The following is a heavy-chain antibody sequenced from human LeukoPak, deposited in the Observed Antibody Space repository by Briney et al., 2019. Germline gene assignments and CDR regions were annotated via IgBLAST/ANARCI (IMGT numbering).Heavy chain of an antibody. J-gene: IGHJ3*01. D-gene: IGHD2-21*01. CDR2: VYSDGSI. V-gene: IGHV3-53*01. CDR3: ARDRHIYRGINGDGDAFDV. CDR1: GFAVSSNY. Sequence: GGSLRLSCEASGFAVSSNYISWVRQAPGKGLEWVSIVYSDGSIFHADSVKGRFTMSRDVSRNTLDLQMNSLRVEDTAVYFCARDRHIYRGINGDGDAFDVWGQGTMVTVSS.